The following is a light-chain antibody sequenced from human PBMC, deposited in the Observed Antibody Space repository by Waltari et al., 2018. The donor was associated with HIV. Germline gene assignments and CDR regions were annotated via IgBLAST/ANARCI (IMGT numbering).Light chain of an antibody. V-gene: IGLV1-47*01. J-gene: IGLJ2*01. Sequence: QSVLTQPPSASGTPGQRITPSWSGSSSNVGSNYVYWYQQLPGTAPKVLIFMTNARPSGVPDRFSASKSGTSASLAISGLRSEDEADYYCASWDDSLSIVVFGGGTKLTVL. CDR1: SSNVGSNY. CDR3: ASWDDSLSIVV. CDR2: MTN.